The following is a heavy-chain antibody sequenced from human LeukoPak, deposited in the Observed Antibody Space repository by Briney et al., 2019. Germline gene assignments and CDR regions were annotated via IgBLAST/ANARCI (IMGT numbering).Heavy chain of an antibody. V-gene: IGHV4-59*08. J-gene: IGHJ3*01. CDR1: GGSFSGYY. CDR2: IYYSGST. CDR3: ARSYTSGNAFDL. Sequence: SETLSLTCAVYGGSFSGYYWSWIRQPPGKGLEWIGYIYYSGSTNYNPSLKSRVTFSLDTSKKQFSLKLSSVTAADTAVYYCARSYTSGNAFDLWGQGTVVTVSS. D-gene: IGHD1-26*01.